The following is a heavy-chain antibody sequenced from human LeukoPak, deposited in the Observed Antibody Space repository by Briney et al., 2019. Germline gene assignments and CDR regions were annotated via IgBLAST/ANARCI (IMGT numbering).Heavy chain of an antibody. D-gene: IGHD1-26*01. V-gene: IGHV1-18*01. CDR1: GGTFSSYA. CDR3: ARPLGAYYYYGMDV. Sequence: ASVKVSCKASGGTFSSYAISWVRQAPGQGLEWMGWISVYSGNTNYAQKLQGRVTMTTDTSTSTAYMELRSLRSDDTAVYYCARPLGAYYYYGMDVWGQGTTVTVSS. J-gene: IGHJ6*02. CDR2: ISVYSGNT.